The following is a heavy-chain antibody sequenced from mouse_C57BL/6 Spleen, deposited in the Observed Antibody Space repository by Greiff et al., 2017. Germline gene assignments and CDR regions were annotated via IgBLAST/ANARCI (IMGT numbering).Heavy chain of an antibody. V-gene: IGHV1-59*01. Sequence: QVQLQQPGAELVRPGTSVKLSCKASGYTFTSYWMHWVKQRPGQGLEWIGVIDPSDSYTNYNQKFKGKATLTVDTSSSTAYMQLSSLTSEDSAVYYCARYDYGNYLYFDYWGQGTTLTVSS. CDR1: GYTFTSYW. CDR3: ARYDYGNYLYFDY. D-gene: IGHD2-1*01. J-gene: IGHJ2*01. CDR2: IDPSDSYT.